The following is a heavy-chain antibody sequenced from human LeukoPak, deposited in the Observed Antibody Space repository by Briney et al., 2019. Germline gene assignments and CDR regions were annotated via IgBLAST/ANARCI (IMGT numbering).Heavy chain of an antibody. Sequence: GGSLRLPCAASGFTFSSYAMSWVRQAPGKGLEWVSAISGSGGSTYYADSVKGRFTISRDNSKNTLYLQMNSLRAEDTAVYYCAKAHGDNWNYEANFDYWGQGTLVTVSS. CDR2: ISGSGGST. J-gene: IGHJ4*02. CDR1: GFTFSSYA. D-gene: IGHD1-7*01. CDR3: AKAHGDNWNYEANFDY. V-gene: IGHV3-23*01.